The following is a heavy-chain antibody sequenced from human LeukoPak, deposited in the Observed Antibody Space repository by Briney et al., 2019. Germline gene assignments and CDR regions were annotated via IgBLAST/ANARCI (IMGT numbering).Heavy chain of an antibody. Sequence: GGSLRLSCAASGFTFSRFAMHRVRQAPGKGLEWVSIISGRGSDTYYADSVNGRFTISRDNSKNTMYLQMNSLRAEDAAVYYCASSTYSGSHWDAFDIWGQGTMVTVSS. CDR2: ISGRGSDT. CDR1: GFTFSRFA. D-gene: IGHD1-26*01. CDR3: ASSTYSGSHWDAFDI. V-gene: IGHV3-23*01. J-gene: IGHJ3*02.